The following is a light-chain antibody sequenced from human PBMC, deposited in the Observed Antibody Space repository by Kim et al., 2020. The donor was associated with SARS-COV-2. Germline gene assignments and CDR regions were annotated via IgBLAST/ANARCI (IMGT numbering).Light chain of an antibody. CDR1: SFRTNY. V-gene: IGLV3-19*01. CDR2: GEN. J-gene: IGLJ1*01. Sequence: LGQTVRITCQGDSFRTNYASWYQHKAGQAPRLVMYGENNRPSGIPDRFSGSSAGNTASLTITGAQVDDEADYYCMSRDSPNKKYVLGTGTKVTVL. CDR3: MSRDSPNKKYV.